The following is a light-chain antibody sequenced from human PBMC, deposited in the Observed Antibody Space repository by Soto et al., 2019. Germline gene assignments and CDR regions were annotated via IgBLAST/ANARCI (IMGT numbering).Light chain of an antibody. J-gene: IGLJ1*01. CDR3: CSYAGSATYV. CDR1: TSDVGSYSL. Sequence: QSVLAQPASVSGSPGQSITISCTGTTSDVGSYSLVSWYQQHPGKAPKLMIYEGTKRPSGVSNRFSGSKSGNTASLTISGLRAEDEADYYCCSYAGSATYVFGTGTKVTVL. V-gene: IGLV2-23*01. CDR2: EGT.